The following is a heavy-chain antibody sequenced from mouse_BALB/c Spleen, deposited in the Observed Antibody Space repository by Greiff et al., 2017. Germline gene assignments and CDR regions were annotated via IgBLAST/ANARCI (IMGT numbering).Heavy chain of an antibody. CDR3: ARDAVVAGDAMDY. J-gene: IGHJ4*01. CDR2: IDPANGNT. D-gene: IGHD1-1*01. V-gene: IGHV14-3*02. CDR1: GFNIKDTY. Sequence: VQLQQSGAELVKPGASVKLSCTASGFNIKDTYMHWVKQRPEQGLEWIGRIDPANGNTKYDPKFQGKATITADTSSNTAYLQLGSLTSEDTAVYYCARDAVVAGDAMDYWGQGTSVTVSS.